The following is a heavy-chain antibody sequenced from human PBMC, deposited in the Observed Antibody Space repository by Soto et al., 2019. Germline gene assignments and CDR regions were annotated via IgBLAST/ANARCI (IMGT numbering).Heavy chain of an antibody. J-gene: IGHJ4*02. CDR3: ANEGSGYDYSDY. CDR1: EFTLSSYG. V-gene: IGHV3-33*06. CDR2: IWYDGSKK. D-gene: IGHD5-12*01. Sequence: GGSLRLSCAASEFTLSSYGMHWVRQAPGKGLEWVAVIWYDGSKKYYADSVKGRFTISRDNSKNTLYLQMNSLRAEDTAVYYCANEGSGYDYSDYWGQGTLVTVSS.